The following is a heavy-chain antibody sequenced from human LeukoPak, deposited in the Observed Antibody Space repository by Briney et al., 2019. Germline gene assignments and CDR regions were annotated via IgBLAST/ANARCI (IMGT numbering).Heavy chain of an antibody. J-gene: IGHJ4*02. CDR3: AKGMGIVVMTAIRTNFDY. CDR2: ISGHGGVT. CDR1: GFSFSSYG. V-gene: IGHV3-23*01. Sequence: GGSLRLSCAASGFSFSSYGMSWVRQAPGKGLEWISSISGHGGVTYYADSVKGRVTISRDNSNNTLHLQMNSLRAEDTAVYYCAKGMGIVVMTAIRTNFDYWGQGTLVTVSS. D-gene: IGHD2-21*02.